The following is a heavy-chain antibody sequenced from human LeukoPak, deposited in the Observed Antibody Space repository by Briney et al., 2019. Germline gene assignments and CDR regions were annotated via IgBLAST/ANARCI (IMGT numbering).Heavy chain of an antibody. V-gene: IGHV1-69*04. CDR1: GGTFSSYA. CDR3: ARGKSGSYGLVDY. D-gene: IGHD1-26*01. CDR2: IIPILSIA. J-gene: IGHJ4*02. Sequence: ASVKVSCKASGGTFSSYAISWVRQAPGQGLEWMGRIIPILSIANYAQKFQGRVTITADKSTSTAYMELSSLRSEDTAVYYCARGKSGSYGLVDYWGQGTLVTVSS.